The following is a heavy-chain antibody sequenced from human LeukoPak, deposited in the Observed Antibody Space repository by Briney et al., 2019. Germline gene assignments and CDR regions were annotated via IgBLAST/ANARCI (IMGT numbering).Heavy chain of an antibody. Sequence: ASVKVSCKASGGTFSSYAISWVRQAPGQGHEWMGRIIPIFGTANYAQKFQGRVTITTDESTSTAYMELSSLRSEDTAVYYCARVADSYYDSSGYHNAFDIWGQGTMVTVSS. V-gene: IGHV1-69*05. CDR2: IIPIFGTA. J-gene: IGHJ3*02. D-gene: IGHD3-22*01. CDR1: GGTFSSYA. CDR3: ARVADSYYDSSGYHNAFDI.